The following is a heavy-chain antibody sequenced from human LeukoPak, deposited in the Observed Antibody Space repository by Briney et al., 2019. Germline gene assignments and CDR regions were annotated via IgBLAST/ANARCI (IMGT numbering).Heavy chain of an antibody. V-gene: IGHV3-20*04. D-gene: IGHD2-8*02. CDR1: GFTFDDYG. Sequence: GGSLRLSCAASGFTFDDYGMSWVRQAPGKGLEWVSGINWNGGSTGYADSVKGRFTISRDNAKNSLYLQMNSLRAEDTALYCCARGTGGSYFDYWGQGTLVTVSS. CDR3: ARGTGGSYFDY. CDR2: INWNGGST. J-gene: IGHJ4*02.